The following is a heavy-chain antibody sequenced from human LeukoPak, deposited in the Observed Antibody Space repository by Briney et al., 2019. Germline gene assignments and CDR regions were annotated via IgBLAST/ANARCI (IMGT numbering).Heavy chain of an antibody. CDR3: AREVSYYGSGAGY. Sequence: SETLSLTCAVSGGFSSSSSWWSWVRQSPEKGLEWIGEIYHSGVTNYNPPLKSRVTMSVDKSKNHFSLQLTSVTAADTAVYYCAREVSYYGSGAGYWGQGILVTVSS. J-gene: IGHJ4*02. CDR1: GGFSSSSSW. D-gene: IGHD3-10*01. CDR2: IYHSGVT. V-gene: IGHV4-4*02.